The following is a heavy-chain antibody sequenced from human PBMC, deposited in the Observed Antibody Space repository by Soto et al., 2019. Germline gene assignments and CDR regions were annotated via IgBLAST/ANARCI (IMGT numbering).Heavy chain of an antibody. V-gene: IGHV3-48*02. CDR2: ISSSSNTI. CDR3: ARDRPVAGQDY. D-gene: IGHD6-19*01. CDR1: GFTFSSYS. Sequence: GGSLRLSCAASGFTFSSYSMNWVRQAPGKGLEWVSYISSSSNTIYYADSVKGRFAISRDNAKNSLFLQVNSLRDEDTAVYYCARDRPVAGQDYWGQGT. J-gene: IGHJ4*02.